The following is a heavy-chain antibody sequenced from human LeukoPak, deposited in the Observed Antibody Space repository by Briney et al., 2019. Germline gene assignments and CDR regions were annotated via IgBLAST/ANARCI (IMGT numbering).Heavy chain of an antibody. V-gene: IGHV3-9*01. D-gene: IGHD3-22*01. Sequence: GGPLRLSCAASGFTFDDYAMHWVRQAPGKGLEWVSGISWNSGSIGYADSVKGRFTISRDNAKNSLYLQMNSLRAEDTALYYCAKEGDYYDSSGYLDYWGQGTLVTVSS. J-gene: IGHJ4*02. CDR1: GFTFDDYA. CDR3: AKEGDYYDSSGYLDY. CDR2: ISWNSGSI.